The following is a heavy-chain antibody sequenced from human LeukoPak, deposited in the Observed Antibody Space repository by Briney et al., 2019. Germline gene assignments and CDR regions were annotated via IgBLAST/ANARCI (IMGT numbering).Heavy chain of an antibody. Sequence: SETLSLTCAVYGGSFSGYYWSWIRQPPGKGLEWIGYIYYSGSTNYNPSLKSRVTISVDTSKNQFSLKLSSVTAADTAVYYCARGRAGWYFDLWGRGTLVTVSS. CDR3: ARGRAGWYFDL. CDR1: GGSFSGYY. V-gene: IGHV4-59*01. D-gene: IGHD3-10*01. CDR2: IYYSGST. J-gene: IGHJ2*01.